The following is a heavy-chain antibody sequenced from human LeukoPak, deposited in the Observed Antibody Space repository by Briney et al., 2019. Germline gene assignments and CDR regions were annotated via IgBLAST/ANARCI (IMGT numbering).Heavy chain of an antibody. CDR3: AREGFSGGMDV. J-gene: IGHJ6*02. CDR1: GGSFSGYY. D-gene: IGHD2/OR15-2a*01. Sequence: PSETLSLTCAVYGGSFSGYYWSWIRQPPGKGLEWIGEINHSGSTSYNPSLKSRVTISVDTSKNQFSLKLSSVTAADTAVYYCAREGFSGGMDVWGQGTTVTVSS. CDR2: INHSGST. V-gene: IGHV4-34*01.